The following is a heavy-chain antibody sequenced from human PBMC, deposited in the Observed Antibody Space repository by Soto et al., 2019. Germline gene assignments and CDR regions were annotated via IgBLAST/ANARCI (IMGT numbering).Heavy chain of an antibody. D-gene: IGHD3-3*01. Sequence: EVQLVESGGGLVQPGGSLRLSCAASGFTFSSYWMSWVRQAPGKGLEWVANIKQDGSEKYYVDSVKGRFTISRDNAKNSLYLQMNSLRAEDTAVYYCARDQHLYDFGSGYSPDYGMDVWGQGTTVTVSS. CDR1: GFTFSSYW. CDR3: ARDQHLYDFGSGYSPDYGMDV. CDR2: IKQDGSEK. J-gene: IGHJ6*02. V-gene: IGHV3-7*05.